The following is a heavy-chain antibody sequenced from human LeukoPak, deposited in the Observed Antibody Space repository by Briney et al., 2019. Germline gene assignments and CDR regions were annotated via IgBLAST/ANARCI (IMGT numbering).Heavy chain of an antibody. Sequence: RGSLRLSCAASGYTFSNYAMNWVRQAPGKGLEWVSSITGSGGDAYYADSVKGRFTISRDNSKNTLDLQMNSLRAEDTAVYYCAKGLKGCSGSSCYYFFDFWGQGALITVSS. CDR3: AKGLKGCSGSSCYYFFDF. CDR1: GYTFSNYA. CDR2: ITGSGGDA. J-gene: IGHJ4*02. D-gene: IGHD2-15*01. V-gene: IGHV3-23*01.